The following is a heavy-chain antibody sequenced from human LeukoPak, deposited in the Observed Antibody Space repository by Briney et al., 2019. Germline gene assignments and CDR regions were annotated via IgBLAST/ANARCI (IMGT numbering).Heavy chain of an antibody. V-gene: IGHV3-20*01. Sequence: GGSLRLSCAASGFTFDDYGMSWVRQAPGKGLEWVSGINWNGGSTGYADSVKGRFIISRDNSKNSLYLQMNSLRAEDTALYHCARVRYCSSTSCRNFDYWGQGTLVTVSS. D-gene: IGHD2-2*01. J-gene: IGHJ4*02. CDR1: GFTFDDYG. CDR2: INWNGGST. CDR3: ARVRYCSSTSCRNFDY.